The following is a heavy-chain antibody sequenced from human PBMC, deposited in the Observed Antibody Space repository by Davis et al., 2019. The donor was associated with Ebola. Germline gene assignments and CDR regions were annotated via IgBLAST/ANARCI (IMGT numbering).Heavy chain of an antibody. J-gene: IGHJ1*01. CDR3: VRDWFGESD. CDR1: GFTFSSHR. D-gene: IGHD3-10*01. Sequence: GGSLRLSCAASGFTFSSHRMNWVRQTPGKGLEWVSYIGGSDGTIYYADPVKGRFTISRVNAKSSLYLQMNSLRDEDTAVYYCVRDWFGESDWGQGTLVTVSS. V-gene: IGHV3-48*02. CDR2: IGGSDGTI.